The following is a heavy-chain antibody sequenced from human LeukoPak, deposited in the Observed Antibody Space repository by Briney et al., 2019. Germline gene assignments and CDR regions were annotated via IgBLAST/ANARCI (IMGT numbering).Heavy chain of an antibody. Sequence: SETLYLTCTVSGGSISSSSYYWGWIRQPPGKGLEWIGSIYYSGSTYYNPSLKSRVTISVDTSKNQFSLKLSSVTAADTAVYYCAREGGYDSSGYVAFDYWGQGTLVTVSS. J-gene: IGHJ4*02. CDR1: GGSISSSSYY. CDR3: AREGGYDSSGYVAFDY. CDR2: IYYSGST. D-gene: IGHD3-22*01. V-gene: IGHV4-39*07.